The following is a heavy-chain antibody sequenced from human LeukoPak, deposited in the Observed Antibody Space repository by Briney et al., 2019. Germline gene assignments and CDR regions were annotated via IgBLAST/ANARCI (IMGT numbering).Heavy chain of an antibody. D-gene: IGHD3-22*01. CDR2: ISYDGSNK. CDR3: AELGITMIEGV. J-gene: IGHJ6*04. Sequence: GGSLRLSCAASGFTFSSYSMHWVRQAPGKGLEWVAVISYDGSNKYYADSVKGRFTISRDNSKNTLYLQMNSLRAEDTAVYYCAELGITMIEGVWGKGTTVTISS. V-gene: IGHV3-30*18. CDR1: GFTFSSYS.